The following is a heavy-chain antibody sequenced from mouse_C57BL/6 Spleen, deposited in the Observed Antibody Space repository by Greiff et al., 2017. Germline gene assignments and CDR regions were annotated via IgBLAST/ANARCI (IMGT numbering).Heavy chain of an antibody. CDR1: GYTFTSYW. J-gene: IGHJ3*01. V-gene: IGHV1-69*01. CDR2: IDPSDSYT. Sequence: VQLQQSGAELVMPGASVKLSCKASGYTFTSYWMHWVKQRPGQGLEWIGEIDPSDSYTNYNQKFKGKSTLTVDKSSSTAYMQLSSLTSEDSAVYYCARKGDSNKRAWFADWGQGTLVTVSA. D-gene: IGHD2-5*01. CDR3: ARKGDSNKRAWFAD.